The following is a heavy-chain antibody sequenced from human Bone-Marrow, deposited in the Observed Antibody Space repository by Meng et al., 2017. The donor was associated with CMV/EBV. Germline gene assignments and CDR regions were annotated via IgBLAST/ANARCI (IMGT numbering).Heavy chain of an antibody. Sequence: GESLKISCAASGFTFSNSDMNWVRQAPGKGLEWVSGVSWNGSRTHYADSVKGRFIISRDNSRNFLYQQMNSLRPEDMAVYYCARAGHHSTSSWFDSWGQGTPVTVSS. CDR1: GFTFSNSD. V-gene: IGHV3-19*01. J-gene: IGHJ5*01. CDR2: VSWNGSRT. CDR3: ARAGHHSTSSWFDS. D-gene: IGHD6-6*01.